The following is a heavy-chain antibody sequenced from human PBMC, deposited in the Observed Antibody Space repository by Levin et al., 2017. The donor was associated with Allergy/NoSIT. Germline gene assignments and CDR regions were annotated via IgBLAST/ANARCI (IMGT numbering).Heavy chain of an antibody. Sequence: GESLKISCAASGFSFSNYDMSWIRQAPGKGLEWISYISSAGMTIYYADSVKGRFTISRDNAKNSLYLQLISLRDEGTAVYYCARESEDYDDSVFRTALDYWGQGTLVTVSS. D-gene: IGHD4-17*01. CDR3: ARESEDYDDSVFRTALDY. V-gene: IGHV3-11*01. J-gene: IGHJ4*02. CDR2: ISSAGMTI. CDR1: GFSFSNYD.